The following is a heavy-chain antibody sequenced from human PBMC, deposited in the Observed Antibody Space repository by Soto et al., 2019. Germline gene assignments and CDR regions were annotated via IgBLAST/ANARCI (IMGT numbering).Heavy chain of an antibody. J-gene: IGHJ4*02. CDR1: GYTFTSYD. CDR2: MNPNSGNT. D-gene: IGHD2-15*01. Sequence: ASVKVSCKASGYTFTSYDINWVRQATGQGLEWMGWMNPNSGNTGYAQKFQGRVTMTRNTSISTAYMELSSLRSEDTAVYYCARRVAVRKGGLRYCSGGSCYSYFDYWGQGTLVTVSS. CDR3: ARRVAVRKGGLRYCSGGSCYSYFDY. V-gene: IGHV1-8*01.